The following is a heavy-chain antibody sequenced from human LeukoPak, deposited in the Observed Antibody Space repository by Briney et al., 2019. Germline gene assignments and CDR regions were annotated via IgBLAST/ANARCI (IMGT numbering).Heavy chain of an antibody. Sequence: GASVKVSCKASGYTFTNFDINWVRQATGQGHEWMAWMNPNNGNTGNAQKFQGRVTITWDSSISTAYMELSSLRSEDTAVYYCARVGYSNSYDFWGQGILVTVSS. V-gene: IGHV1-8*03. J-gene: IGHJ4*02. CDR3: ARVGYSNSYDF. CDR2: MNPNNGNT. CDR1: GYTFTNFD. D-gene: IGHD5-18*01.